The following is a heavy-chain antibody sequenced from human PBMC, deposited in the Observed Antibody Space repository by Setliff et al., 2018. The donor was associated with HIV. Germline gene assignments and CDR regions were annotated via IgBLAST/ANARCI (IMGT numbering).Heavy chain of an antibody. D-gene: IGHD3-3*01. CDR3: ARGGGGDYNFWSGYYTGGGYYYMDV. V-gene: IGHV1-69*13. J-gene: IGHJ6*03. CDR2: ISGYNGNT. CDR1: GGTFSSYA. Sequence: ASVKVSCKASGGTFSSYAISWVRQAPGQGLERMGWISGYNGNTNYAQKVQGRVTITADESTSTAYMELSSLRSEDTAVYYCARGGGGDYNFWSGYYTGGGYYYMDVWGKGTTVTVSS.